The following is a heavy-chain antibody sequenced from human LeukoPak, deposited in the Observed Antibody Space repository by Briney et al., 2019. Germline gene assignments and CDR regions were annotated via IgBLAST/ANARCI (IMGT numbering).Heavy chain of an antibody. CDR2: LNQDGGAK. D-gene: IGHD2-15*01. V-gene: IGHV3-7*04. CDR3: ARVSCRGGYCYSVFDY. CDR1: GFTLRTYW. Sequence: GGSLRLSCAASGFTLRTYWMSWVRQAPGKGLEWVASLNQDGGAKNYVDSVKGRFTISRDNAKNTLYLQMDSLRAEDTAVYYCARVSCRGGYCYSVFDYWGQGTLVTVSS. J-gene: IGHJ4*02.